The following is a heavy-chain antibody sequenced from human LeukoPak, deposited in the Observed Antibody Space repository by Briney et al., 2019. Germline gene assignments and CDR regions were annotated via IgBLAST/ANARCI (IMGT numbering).Heavy chain of an antibody. V-gene: IGHV1-2*02. Sequence: GASVKVSCKASGYTFTGYYMHWVRQAPGQGLEWMGWINPNSGGTNYAQKFQGRVTMTRDTSNSTAYMELSRLRSDDTAVYYCARGYCTNGVCYNFDYWGQGTLVTVSS. J-gene: IGHJ4*02. CDR1: GYTFTGYY. CDR3: ARGYCTNGVCYNFDY. CDR2: INPNSGGT. D-gene: IGHD2-8*01.